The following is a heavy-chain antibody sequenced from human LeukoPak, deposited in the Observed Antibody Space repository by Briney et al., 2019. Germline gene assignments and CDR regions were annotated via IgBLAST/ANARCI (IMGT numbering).Heavy chain of an antibody. V-gene: IGHV4-39*01. CDR1: GDSISSSSYY. D-gene: IGHD2-2*01. CDR3: ARLAPGYCSSTNCYAFDY. Sequence: SQTLSLTRSVSGDSISSSSYYWGWIRQPPGKGLEWIGGIYYSGRTYYNPTLKTRVTIAVDTSKNQFSLKLNSVTAADTSVYYCARLAPGYCSSTNCYAFDYWGRGALVTVSS. CDR2: IYYSGRT. J-gene: IGHJ4*02.